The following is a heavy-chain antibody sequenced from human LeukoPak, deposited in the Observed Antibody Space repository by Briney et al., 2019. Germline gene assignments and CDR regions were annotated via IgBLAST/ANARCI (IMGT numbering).Heavy chain of an antibody. CDR2: ISSSNSYI. Sequence: GGSLRLSCAASGFTFSSYSMNWVRQAPGKGLEWVSSISSSNSYIYYADSVKGRFTISRDNAKNSLYLQMNSLRAEDTAVYYCARSSYYYGSGDFMDVWGKGTTVTVSS. D-gene: IGHD3-10*01. V-gene: IGHV3-21*01. CDR1: GFTFSSYS. CDR3: ARSSYYYGSGDFMDV. J-gene: IGHJ6*03.